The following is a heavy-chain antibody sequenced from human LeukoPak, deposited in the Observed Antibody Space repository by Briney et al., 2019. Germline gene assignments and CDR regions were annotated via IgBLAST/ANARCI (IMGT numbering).Heavy chain of an antibody. D-gene: IGHD3-22*01. CDR1: GGSFSGYY. V-gene: IGHV4-34*01. Sequence: SETLSLTCAVYGGSFSGYYWSWIRQPPEKGLEWIGEINHSGSTNYNPSLKSRVTISVDTSKNQFSLKLSSVTAADTAVYYCARGLTFDSSGYYSSGAFDIWGQGTMVTVSS. J-gene: IGHJ3*02. CDR2: INHSGST. CDR3: ARGLTFDSSGYYSSGAFDI.